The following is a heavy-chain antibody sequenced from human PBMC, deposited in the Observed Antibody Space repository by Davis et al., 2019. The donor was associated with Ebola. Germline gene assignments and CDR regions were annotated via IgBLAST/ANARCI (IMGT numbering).Heavy chain of an antibody. V-gene: IGHV4-59*01. Sequence: SETLSLTCTVSGGSMTSYYWSWIRQPPGKGLEWIGYVYSSGSTNSNPSLKGRVTISVDTSKNQFSLKLISVTAADTAVYYCAGAGYSSGWNFDYWGQGTLVTVSS. CDR3: AGAGYSSGWNFDY. CDR2: VYSSGST. D-gene: IGHD6-19*01. J-gene: IGHJ4*02. CDR1: GGSMTSYY.